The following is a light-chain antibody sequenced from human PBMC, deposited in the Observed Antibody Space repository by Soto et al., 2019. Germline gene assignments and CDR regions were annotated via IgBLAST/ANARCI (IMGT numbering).Light chain of an antibody. CDR1: QSVSSN. Sequence: EVVMTQSPATLSVSPGERATLSCRASQSVSSNLAWYQQKPGQAPRLLIYGASTRATGIPARFSGSGSGTEFTLTISSMQSDYFAVYYCEQYHSWTPWTFGQGTKVEIK. J-gene: IGKJ1*01. CDR2: GAS. V-gene: IGKV3-15*01. CDR3: EQYHSWTPWT.